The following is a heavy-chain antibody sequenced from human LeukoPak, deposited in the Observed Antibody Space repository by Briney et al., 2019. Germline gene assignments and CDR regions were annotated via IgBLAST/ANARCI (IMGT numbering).Heavy chain of an antibody. CDR3: VTGSSERDYYESGTYYLGDS. D-gene: IGHD3-10*01. J-gene: IGHJ4*02. V-gene: IGHV1-24*01. CDR2: FDSEDGKT. Sequence: ASVKVSCKVSGAILIELSIHWVRQSPGKGLEWMGGFDSEDGKTKAAQSFLDRVSLTEDTSLATAYMELRSLTSEDTAVYYCVTGSSERDYYESGTYYLGDSWGQGPWSPSPQ. CDR1: GAILIELS.